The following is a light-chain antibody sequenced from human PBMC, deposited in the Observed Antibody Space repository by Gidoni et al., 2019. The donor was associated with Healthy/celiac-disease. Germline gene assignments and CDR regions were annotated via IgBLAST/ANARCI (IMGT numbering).Light chain of an antibody. Sequence: SSELTHDPAVSVALGQTVRITCQGDSLRSYYASWYQQKPGQAPVLVIYGKNNRPSGIPDRFSGSSSGNTASLTITGAQAEDEADYYCNSRDSSGNDVVFGGGTKLTVL. CDR3: NSRDSSGNDVV. CDR2: GKN. V-gene: IGLV3-19*01. J-gene: IGLJ2*01. CDR1: SLRSYY.